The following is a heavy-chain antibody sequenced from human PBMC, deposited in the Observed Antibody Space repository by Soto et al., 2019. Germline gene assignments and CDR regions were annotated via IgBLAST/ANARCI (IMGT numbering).Heavy chain of an antibody. Sequence: QITLKESGPTLVKPTQTLSLTCTLSGMSLSTRGVGVGWIRQPPGKALEWLTLIYWDDEKRYRPTLKHRLTITQDTSKNELVLTMTDMDPVDTATYYCAHRALTMMPAPPTNWFETWGQRHLVTVSS. V-gene: IGHV2-5*02. D-gene: IGHD3-22*01. CDR2: IYWDDEK. J-gene: IGHJ5*02. CDR1: GMSLSTRGVG. CDR3: AHRALTMMPAPPTNWFET.